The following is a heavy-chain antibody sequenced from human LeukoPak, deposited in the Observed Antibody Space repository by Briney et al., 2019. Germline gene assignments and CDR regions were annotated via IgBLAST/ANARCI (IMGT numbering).Heavy chain of an antibody. CDR1: GGSISSSSYY. Sequence: SETLSLTCTVSGGSISSSSYYWGWIRQPPGKGLEWIESIYYSGSTYYNPSLKSRVTISVDTSKNQFSLKLSSVTAADTAVYYCARQLWFGENWFDPWGQGTLVTVSS. D-gene: IGHD3-10*01. CDR3: ARQLWFGENWFDP. J-gene: IGHJ5*02. V-gene: IGHV4-39*01. CDR2: IYYSGST.